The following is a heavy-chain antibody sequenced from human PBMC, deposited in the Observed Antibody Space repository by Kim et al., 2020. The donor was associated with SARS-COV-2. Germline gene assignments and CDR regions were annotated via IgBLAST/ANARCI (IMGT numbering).Heavy chain of an antibody. V-gene: IGHV1-18*01. D-gene: IGHD2-2*01. CDR3: SSRMTMPGGGV. J-gene: IGHJ6*02. CDR1: GYTFSNYG. Sequence: ASVKVSCKGSGYTFSNYGISWVRQAPGQGLEWIGWISSNNGNTNYAQKFQGRVTMTTDTSTSTAYMELRGLRSDDTAVYYCSSRMTMPGGGVWGQGTTVTVSS. CDR2: ISSNNGNT.